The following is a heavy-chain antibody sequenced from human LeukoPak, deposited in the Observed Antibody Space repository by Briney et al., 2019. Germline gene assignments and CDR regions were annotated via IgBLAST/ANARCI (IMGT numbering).Heavy chain of an antibody. Sequence: SETLSLTCTVSGGSISSYYWSWIRQPPGKGLEWIGYIYYSGSTNYNPSLKSRVTISVDTSKNQFSLKLSSVTAADTAVYYCARGRCGSWPPYCSGGSHRTKDNWFDPWGQGTLVTVSS. CDR1: GGSISSYY. D-gene: IGHD2-15*01. J-gene: IGHJ5*02. CDR2: IYYSGST. CDR3: ARGRCGSWPPYCSGGSHRTKDNWFDP. V-gene: IGHV4-59*12.